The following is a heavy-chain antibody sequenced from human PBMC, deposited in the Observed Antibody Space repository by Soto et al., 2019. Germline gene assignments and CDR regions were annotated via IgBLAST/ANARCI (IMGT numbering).Heavy chain of an antibody. D-gene: IGHD6-19*01. J-gene: IGHJ3*01. Sequence: EVQLLESGGGLVQPGGSLRLSCAASGFTFSNYGMSWVRQAPGKGPEWVSITSTGGEVTHYADSVKGRFAISRDNSRNTLYLQMTSLSAEDTAVYYCTKGGGGSGYYDPSHLWGQGTLVTVSS. V-gene: IGHV3-23*01. CDR3: TKGGGGSGYYDPSHL. CDR1: GFTFSNYG. CDR2: TSTGGEVT.